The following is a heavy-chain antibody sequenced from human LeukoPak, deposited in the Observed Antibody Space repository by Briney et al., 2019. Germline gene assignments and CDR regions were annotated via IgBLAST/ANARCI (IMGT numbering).Heavy chain of an antibody. CDR1: GGSISSGSYY. D-gene: IGHD2-21*01. CDR3: ARTDWDYYYMDV. J-gene: IGHJ6*03. Sequence: SETLSLTCTVSGGSISSGSYYWSWIRQPAGKGLEWIGRIYTSGSTNYNPSLESRVTISVDTSKNQFSLKLSSVTAADTAVYYCARTDWDYYYMDVWGKGTTVTVSS. CDR2: IYTSGST. V-gene: IGHV4-61*02.